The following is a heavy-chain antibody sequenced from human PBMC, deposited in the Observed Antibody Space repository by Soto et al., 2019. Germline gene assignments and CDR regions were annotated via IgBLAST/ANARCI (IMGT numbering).Heavy chain of an antibody. J-gene: IGHJ1*01. V-gene: IGHV1-18*01. D-gene: IGHD2-15*01. CDR2: ISAYNGNT. Sequence: QVQLVQSGAEVKKPGASVKVSCKASGYTFTSYGLIWVRQAPGQGLEWMGWISAYNGNTNYAQKLQGRVTMTTDTSTSTAYMELRSLRSDATAVYYCARDHGQLLPESFQHWGQGTLVTVSS. CDR1: GYTFTSYG. CDR3: ARDHGQLLPESFQH.